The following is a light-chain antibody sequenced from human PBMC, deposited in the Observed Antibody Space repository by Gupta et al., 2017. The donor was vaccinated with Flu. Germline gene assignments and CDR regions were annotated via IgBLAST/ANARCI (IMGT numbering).Light chain of an antibody. Sequence: QSALTQPASVSGSPGQSITISCTGTSSDVGGYNYVSWYQQHPGKAHNLMIYEVSNRTAGVANRFSGSKSGNTASLTISGLQEEDEADYYCRAYTSSSTLVFGTGTKVTVL. CDR3: RAYTSSSTLV. CDR1: SSDVGGYNY. CDR2: EVS. J-gene: IGLJ1*01. V-gene: IGLV2-14*01.